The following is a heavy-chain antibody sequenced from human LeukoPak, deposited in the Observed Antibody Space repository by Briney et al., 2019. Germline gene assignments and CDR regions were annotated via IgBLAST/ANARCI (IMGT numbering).Heavy chain of an antibody. V-gene: IGHV1-69*04. J-gene: IGHJ4*02. Sequence: ASVTVSCKSSGGIFSSYAISWVRQAPGQGLEWMGRTIPILGIANYAQKFQGRVTITADKSTSTAYMDLSSLRSEDTAVYYCARDLPPYYFDYWGQGTLVTVSS. CDR3: ARDLPPYYFDY. CDR1: GGIFSSYA. CDR2: TIPILGIA.